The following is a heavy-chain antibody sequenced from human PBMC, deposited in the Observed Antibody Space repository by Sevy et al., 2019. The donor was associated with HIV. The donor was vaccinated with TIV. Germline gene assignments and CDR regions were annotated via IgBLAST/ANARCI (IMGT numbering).Heavy chain of an antibody. CDR3: ATGLGNYGDY. CDR2: ISHSGST. Sequence: SETLSLTCAVYGGSFSSYYGSWIRQPPGKGLEWIGEISHSGSTNYNPSLKSRVTLSVDTSKNQFSLKLSSVTAADTAVYYCATGLGNYGDYWGQGTLVTVSS. CDR1: GGSFSSYY. D-gene: IGHD4-17*01. V-gene: IGHV4-34*01. J-gene: IGHJ4*02.